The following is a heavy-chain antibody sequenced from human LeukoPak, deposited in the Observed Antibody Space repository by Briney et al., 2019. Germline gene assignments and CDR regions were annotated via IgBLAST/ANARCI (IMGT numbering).Heavy chain of an antibody. CDR1: GGSISSGDYY. D-gene: IGHD3-22*01. J-gene: IGHJ4*02. V-gene: IGHV4-30-4*01. CDR3: ARGPYYYDSSGYYFDY. CDR2: IYYSGST. Sequence: SETLSLTCTVSGGSISSGDYYWSWIRQPPGKGLEWIGYIYYSGSTYCNPSLKSRVTISVDTSKNQFSLKLSSVTAADTAVYYCARGPYYYDSSGYYFDYWGQGTLVTVSS.